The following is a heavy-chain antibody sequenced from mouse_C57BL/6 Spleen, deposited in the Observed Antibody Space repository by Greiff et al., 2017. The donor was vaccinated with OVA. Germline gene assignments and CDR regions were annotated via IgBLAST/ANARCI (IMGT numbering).Heavy chain of an antibody. D-gene: IGHD2-4*01. CDR3: ARGIYYENYYAMDY. CDR2: ISYDGSN. CDR1: GYSITSGYY. J-gene: IGHJ4*01. Sequence: EVKLMESGPGLVKPSQSLSLTCSVTGYSITSGYYWNWIRQFPGNKLEWMGYISYDGSNNYNPSLKNRISITRDTSKNQFFLKLNSVTTEDTATYYCARGIYYENYYAMDYWGQGTSVTVSS. V-gene: IGHV3-6*01.